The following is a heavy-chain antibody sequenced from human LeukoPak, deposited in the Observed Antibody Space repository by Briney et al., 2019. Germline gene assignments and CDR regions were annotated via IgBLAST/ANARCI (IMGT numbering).Heavy chain of an antibody. CDR2: ISGSGGST. V-gene: IGHV3-23*01. CDR1: GFTFSSYG. J-gene: IGHJ6*03. Sequence: GGSLRLSCAASGFTFSSYGMSWVRQAPGKGLEWVSAISGSGGSTYYADSVKGRFTISRDNSKNTLYLQMNSLRAEDTAVYYCAKGPKLTMVRGVNYYYYYMDVWGKGTTVTISS. CDR3: AKGPKLTMVRGVNYYYYYMDV. D-gene: IGHD3-10*01.